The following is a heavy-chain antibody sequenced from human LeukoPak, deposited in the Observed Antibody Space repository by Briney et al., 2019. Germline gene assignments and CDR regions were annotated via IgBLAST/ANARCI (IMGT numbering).Heavy chain of an antibody. J-gene: IGHJ4*02. V-gene: IGHV4-30-2*01. CDR1: GGSISSGGYS. D-gene: IGHD3-22*01. CDR2: IYHSGST. CDR3: AREILGYYDSSGYYDY. Sequence: SETLSLTCAVSGGSISSGGYSWSWIRQPPGKGLEWIGYIYHSGSTYYNPSLKSRVTISVDRSENQFSLKLSSVTAADTAVYYCAREILGYYDSSGYYDYWGQGTLVTVSS.